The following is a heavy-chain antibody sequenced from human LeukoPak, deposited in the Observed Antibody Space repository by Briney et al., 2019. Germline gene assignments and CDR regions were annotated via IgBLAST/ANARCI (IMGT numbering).Heavy chain of an antibody. J-gene: IGHJ4*02. V-gene: IGHV7-4-1*02. CDR3: ARNRPEYSNTLDY. Sequence: ASVKFSCKASGYTFTNYAMNWVRQAPGQGLEWMGWINTNTGNPTYAQGFTGRFVFSLDTSVSTTYLQISSLKPEDTAVYYCARNRPEYSNTLDYWGQGSLVTVSS. CDR2: INTNTGNP. CDR1: GYTFTNYA. D-gene: IGHD6-13*01.